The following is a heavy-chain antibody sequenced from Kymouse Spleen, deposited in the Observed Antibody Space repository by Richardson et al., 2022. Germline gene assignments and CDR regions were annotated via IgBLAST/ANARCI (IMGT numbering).Heavy chain of an antibody. CDR3: AREGNWNYEEYYYYYGMDV. CDR1: GGSFSGYY. V-gene: IGHV4-34*01. D-gene: IGHD1-7*01. CDR2: INHSGST. Sequence: QVQLQQWGAGLLKPSETLSLTCAVYGGSFSGYYWSWIRQPPGKGLEWIGEINHSGSTNYNPSLKSRVTISVDTSKNQFSLKLSSVTAADTAVYYCAREGNWNYEEYYYYYGMDVWGQGTTVTVSS. J-gene: IGHJ6*02.